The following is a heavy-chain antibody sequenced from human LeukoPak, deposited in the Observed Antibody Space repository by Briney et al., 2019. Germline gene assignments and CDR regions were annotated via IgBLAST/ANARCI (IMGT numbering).Heavy chain of an antibody. Sequence: SETLSLTCTVSGYSISSGYYWGWIRQPPGRGLEWIGSIYHSGSTYDNPSLKSRVTISVDTSKNQFSLKLSSVTAADTAVYYCAREAPSGYYYYFDYWGQGTLDAVSS. D-gene: IGHD3-3*01. J-gene: IGHJ4*02. CDR1: GYSISSGYY. CDR2: IYHSGST. V-gene: IGHV4-38-2*02. CDR3: AREAPSGYYYYFDY.